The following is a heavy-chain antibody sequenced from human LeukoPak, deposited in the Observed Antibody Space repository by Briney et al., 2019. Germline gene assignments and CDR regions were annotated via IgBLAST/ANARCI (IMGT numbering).Heavy chain of an antibody. V-gene: IGHV3-9*01. Sequence: GGSLRLSCAASGFTFDDYAMHWVRQAPGKGLEWVSGISWNSGSIGYADSVKGRFTISRDNAKNSLYLQMNSLRAEDTALYYCAKDKTNEAFDIWGQGTMVTVSS. D-gene: IGHD1-1*01. CDR2: ISWNSGSI. CDR1: GFTFDDYA. CDR3: AKDKTNEAFDI. J-gene: IGHJ3*02.